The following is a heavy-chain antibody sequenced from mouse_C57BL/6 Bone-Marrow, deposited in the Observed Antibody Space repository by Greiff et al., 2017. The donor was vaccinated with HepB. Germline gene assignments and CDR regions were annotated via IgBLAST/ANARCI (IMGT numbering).Heavy chain of an antibody. V-gene: IGHV1-64*01. J-gene: IGHJ4*01. Sequence: VQLQQPGAELVKPGASVKLSCKASGYTFTSYWMHWVKQRPGQGLEWIGMIHPNSGSTNYNEKFKSKATLTVDKSSSTAYMQLSSLTSEDSAVYYCASSGYRRENYAMDYWGQGTSVTVSS. CDR3: ASSGYRRENYAMDY. CDR2: IHPNSGST. CDR1: GYTFTSYW. D-gene: IGHD3-2*02.